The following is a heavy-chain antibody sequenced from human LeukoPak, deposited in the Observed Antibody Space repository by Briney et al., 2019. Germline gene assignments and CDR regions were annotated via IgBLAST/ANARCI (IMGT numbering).Heavy chain of an antibody. CDR1: GYTFTSYY. V-gene: IGHV1-46*01. CDR3: ARDRDWFDP. CDR2: INPSGGST. Sequence: GESLKISCKGSGYTFTSYYMHWVRQAPGQGLEWMGIINPSGGSTSYAQKFQGRVTMTRDMSTSTVYMELSSLRSEDTAVYYCARDRDWFDPWGQGTLVTVSS. J-gene: IGHJ5*02.